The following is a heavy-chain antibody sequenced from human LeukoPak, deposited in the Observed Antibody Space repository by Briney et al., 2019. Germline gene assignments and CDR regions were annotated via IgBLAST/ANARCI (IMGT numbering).Heavy chain of an antibody. D-gene: IGHD1-26*01. Sequence: NTSETLSLTCAVYGGSFSGYYWSWIRQPPGKGLEWIGEINHSGSTNYNPSLKSRVTISVDKSKNQFSLKLSSVTAADTAVYYCAREAYSGSYCDYWGQGTLVTVSS. J-gene: IGHJ4*02. CDR1: GGSFSGYY. V-gene: IGHV4-34*01. CDR3: AREAYSGSYCDY. CDR2: INHSGST.